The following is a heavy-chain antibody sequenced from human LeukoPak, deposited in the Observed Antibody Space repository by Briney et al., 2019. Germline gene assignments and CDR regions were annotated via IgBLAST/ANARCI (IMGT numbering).Heavy chain of an antibody. CDR2: ISDTISNT. J-gene: IGHJ4*02. CDR1: GFTFSDEY. D-gene: IGHD6-19*01. CDR3: ARSRGAGPDAYFDY. Sequence: PGGSLRLSCAASGFTFSDEYMSWIRQAPGKGLEWVSYISDTISNTNYADSVKGRFTISRDNAKNSLYLQMNSLRAEDTAVYHCARSRGAGPDAYFDYWGQGTLISVSS. V-gene: IGHV3-11*03.